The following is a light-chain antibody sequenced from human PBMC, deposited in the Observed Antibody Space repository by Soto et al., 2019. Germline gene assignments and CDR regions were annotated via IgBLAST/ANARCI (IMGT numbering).Light chain of an antibody. Sequence: QSVLTQPRSVSGSPGQSVTISCTGTSSYVGGYNYVSWYQQHPGKAPKLMIYDVSKRPSGVPDRFSGSKSANTASLTISGLQAEDEADYNCCSYAGSYTFVFGTGTKVTVL. CDR3: CSYAGSYTFV. CDR2: DVS. J-gene: IGLJ1*01. CDR1: SSYVGGYNY. V-gene: IGLV2-11*01.